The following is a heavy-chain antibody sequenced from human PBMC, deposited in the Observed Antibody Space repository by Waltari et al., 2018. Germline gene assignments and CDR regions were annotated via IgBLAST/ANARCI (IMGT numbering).Heavy chain of an antibody. J-gene: IGHJ4*02. Sequence: QVQLQESGPGLVKPSETLSLTCTVSGGSISNYYWSWIRQSPGKGLEWIGSIYYSGSNNYIPSRKCRVTLSVDTSKNHFSLKLSSVTAADTALYYCARQGHYDFWTGYYLFDYWGQGTLVTVSS. CDR3: ARQGHYDFWTGYYLFDY. CDR1: GGSISNYY. CDR2: IYYSGSN. D-gene: IGHD3-3*01. V-gene: IGHV4-59*08.